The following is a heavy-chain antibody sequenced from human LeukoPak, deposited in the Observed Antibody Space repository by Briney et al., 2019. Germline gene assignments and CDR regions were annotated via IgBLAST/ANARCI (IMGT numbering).Heavy chain of an antibody. CDR1: GGSFSGYS. V-gene: IGHV4-34*01. CDR3: ARHGWHSWYFDL. Sequence: SETLSLTCVVYGGSFSGYSWSWIRQPPGKGLEWIGEINQRQSIKYNPSLESRVTISVDTSKNQFSLKLGSVTAADTAVFYCARHGWHSWYFDLWGRGTLVTVSS. D-gene: IGHD6-19*01. CDR2: INQRQSI. J-gene: IGHJ2*01.